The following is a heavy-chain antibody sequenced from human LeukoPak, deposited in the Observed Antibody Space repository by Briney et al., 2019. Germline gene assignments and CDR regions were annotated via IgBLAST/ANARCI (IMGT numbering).Heavy chain of an antibody. D-gene: IGHD1-14*01. CDR2: IIDTGSST. CDR1: GFSFSNYG. J-gene: IGHJ4*02. Sequence: QPGGSLRLSCAASGFSFSNYGMSWVRQTPGKGLEWVSTIIDTGSSTFYADSVKGRFTVSRDNSRNTLYLQMDSLRAEDTAVYFCAKRLPEGNYFDSWGQGTPVTVSS. CDR3: AKRLPEGNYFDS. V-gene: IGHV3-23*01.